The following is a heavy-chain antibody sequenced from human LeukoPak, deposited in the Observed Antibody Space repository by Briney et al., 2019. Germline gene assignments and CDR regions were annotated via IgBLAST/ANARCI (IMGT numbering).Heavy chain of an antibody. CDR2: ISGSGGST. D-gene: IGHD2-2*01. J-gene: IGHJ5*02. CDR3: ASQEDIVVVPAAQTYNWFDP. Sequence: GGSLRLPCAASGFTFSSYAMSWVRQAPGKGLEWVSAISGSGGSTYYADSVKGRFTISRDNSKNTLYLQMNSLRAEDTAVYYCASQEDIVVVPAAQTYNWFDPWGQGTLVTVSS. V-gene: IGHV3-23*01. CDR1: GFTFSSYA.